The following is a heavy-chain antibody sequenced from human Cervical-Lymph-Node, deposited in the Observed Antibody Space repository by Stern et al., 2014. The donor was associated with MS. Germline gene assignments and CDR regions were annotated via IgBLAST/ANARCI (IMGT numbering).Heavy chain of an antibody. CDR2: IYTDDST. J-gene: IGHJ3*02. Sequence: EVQLVESGGGLIQLGGSLRLSCAAPGFTVSNNYMSWVRQAPGKGLEWVSLIYTDDSTYYAGSVKGRFTISRDSSKNKLFLQMNSLRAEDTAVYYCARAIFGVNTAAMAPDAFDTWGQGTMVTVSS. CDR1: GFTVSNNY. CDR3: ARAIFGVNTAAMAPDAFDT. V-gene: IGHV3-53*01. D-gene: IGHD3-3*01.